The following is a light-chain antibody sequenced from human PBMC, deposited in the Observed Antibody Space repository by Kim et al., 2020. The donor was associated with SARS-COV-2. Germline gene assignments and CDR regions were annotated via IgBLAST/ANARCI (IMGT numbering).Light chain of an antibody. Sequence: PGKRATLSCRASQSIGNNYIAWYQQKRGQAPRVLIYGASTRATGIPDRFSGSGSGTDFTLTVSRLEPEDSAVYYCHQYVYSPWTFGQGTKVDIK. CDR2: GAS. V-gene: IGKV3-20*01. J-gene: IGKJ1*01. CDR3: HQYVYSPWT. CDR1: QSIGNNY.